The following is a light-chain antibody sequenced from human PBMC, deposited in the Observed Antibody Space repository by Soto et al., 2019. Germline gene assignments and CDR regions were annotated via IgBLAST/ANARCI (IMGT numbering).Light chain of an antibody. Sequence: EIVLTQSPGTLSLSPGGRATLSCRASQSVDRRYVAWYQQKPGQAPRLLIYVASSMASGIPDRFSGDGSGTYFTLTISRLEPEDFVVYFCQLYCTSPMYTFGQGTKLEIK. V-gene: IGKV3-20*01. CDR1: QSVDRRY. CDR3: QLYCTSPMYT. J-gene: IGKJ2*01. CDR2: VAS.